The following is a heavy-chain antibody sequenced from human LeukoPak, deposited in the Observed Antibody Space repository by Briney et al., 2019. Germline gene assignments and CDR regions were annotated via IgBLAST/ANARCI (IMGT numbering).Heavy chain of an antibody. J-gene: IGHJ4*02. CDR3: AKSPTVYYDSSGYYYFDY. D-gene: IGHD3-22*01. V-gene: IGHV4-4*02. Sequence: SETLSLTCAVSGGSISSSNWWSWVRQPPGKGLEWIGEIYHSGSTNYNPSLKSRVTISVDKSKNQFSLKLSSVTAADTAVYYCAKSPTVYYDSSGYYYFDYWGQGTLVTVSS. CDR2: IYHSGST. CDR1: GGSISSSNW.